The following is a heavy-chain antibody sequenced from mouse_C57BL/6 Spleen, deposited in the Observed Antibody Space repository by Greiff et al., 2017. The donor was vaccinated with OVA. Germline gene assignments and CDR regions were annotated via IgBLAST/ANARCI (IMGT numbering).Heavy chain of an antibody. CDR2: IYPGSGST. Sequence: VQLQQPGAELVKPGASVKMSCKASGYTFTSYWITWVKQRPGQGLEWIGDIYPGSGSTNYNEKFKSKATLTVDTSSSTAYMQLSSLTSEDSAVYYCASEDDGYYALDGWGQGTTLTVSS. J-gene: IGHJ2*01. D-gene: IGHD2-3*01. CDR3: ASEDDGYYALDG. CDR1: GYTFTSYW. V-gene: IGHV1-55*01.